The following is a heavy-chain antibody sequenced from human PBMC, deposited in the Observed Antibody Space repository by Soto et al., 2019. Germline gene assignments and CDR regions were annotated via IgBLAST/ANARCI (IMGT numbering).Heavy chain of an antibody. CDR1: GYTFTSYG. CDR3: ARARGRYALAS. D-gene: IGHD1-26*01. J-gene: IGHJ4*02. CDR2: ISANNGNP. V-gene: IGHV1-18*01. Sequence: QVQLVQSGAEVKKPGASVKVSCKAFGYTFTSYGISWVRQAPGQGLEWMGWISANNGNPNYAQKLQGRVTMTTDTSTSTASLELRSLRSDDTAVYYCARARGRYALASWGQGTLVTVSS.